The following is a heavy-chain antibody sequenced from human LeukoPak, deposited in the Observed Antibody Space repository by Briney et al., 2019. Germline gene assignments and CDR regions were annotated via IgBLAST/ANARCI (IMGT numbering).Heavy chain of an antibody. V-gene: IGHV3-74*01. CDR3: ATGKVARLYEFDY. Sequence: GGSLRLSCAASGFNFGAYTINWVRQAPGKGLEWVALIYGDGSFTRYADSVKGRFTISRDNAKNTVYLQMNSLRVEDTAVYYCATGKVARLYEFDYWGQGTLVTVSS. CDR2: IYGDGSFT. J-gene: IGHJ4*02. D-gene: IGHD5-12*01. CDR1: GFNFGAYT.